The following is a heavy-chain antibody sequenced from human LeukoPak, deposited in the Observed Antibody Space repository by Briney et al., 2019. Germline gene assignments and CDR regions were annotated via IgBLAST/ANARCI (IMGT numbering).Heavy chain of an antibody. J-gene: IGHJ4*02. D-gene: IGHD3-16*01. Sequence: GGSLRLSCAASGFTLNNYWMGWVRQAPGRGLEWVANINQDGSEKYYVDSVKGRFIISRDNAKNSLYLQMNTLRADDTAVYYCARDGFGTGSNWGQGTLVTVSS. CDR3: ARDGFGTGSN. CDR2: INQDGSEK. V-gene: IGHV3-7*03. CDR1: GFTLNNYW.